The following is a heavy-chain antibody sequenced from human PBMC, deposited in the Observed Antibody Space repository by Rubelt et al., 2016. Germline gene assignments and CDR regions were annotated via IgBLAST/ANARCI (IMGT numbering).Heavy chain of an antibody. CDR3: ERDRQYYGSGSGYFHTV. D-gene: IGHD3-3*01. CDR1: GITFSSFA. CDR2: ISGGGAST. J-gene: IGHJ6*02. V-gene: IGHV3-23*04. Sequence: EVQVVESGGGLVQPGGSLRLSCAVSGITFSSFAMHWVRQAPGKGLEWVSGISGGGASTYYADSVKGRFTISRDNSKNTRYLQLNGWRAAETAVYYCERDRQYYGSGSGYFHTVWGQGTTVTVSS.